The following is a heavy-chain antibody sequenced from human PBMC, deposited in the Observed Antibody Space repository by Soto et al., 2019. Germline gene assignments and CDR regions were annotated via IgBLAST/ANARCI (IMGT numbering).Heavy chain of an antibody. CDR3: ARLEGLATISYYFDF. CDR1: GDSINSDKYY. CDR2: IYFRGNT. D-gene: IGHD3-9*01. J-gene: IGHJ4*02. V-gene: IGHV4-39*01. Sequence: SETLSLTCSVSGDSINSDKYYWGWIRQPPGKGLEWIGSIYFRGNTYYNPSLQTRVTISLDKSRSQLSLKLNSVTAADSAVYFCARLEGLATISYYFDFWGQGALVTVSS.